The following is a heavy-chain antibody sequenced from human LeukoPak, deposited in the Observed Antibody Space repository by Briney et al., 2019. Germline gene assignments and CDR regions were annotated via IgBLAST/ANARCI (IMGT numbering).Heavy chain of an antibody. CDR1: GGSISSYY. CDR2: IYYSGST. V-gene: IGHV4-59*01. Sequence: SETLSLTCTVSGGSISSYYWSWIRQPPGKGLEWIGYIYYSGSTNYNPSLKSRVTISVDTSKNQFSLKLSSVTAADTAVYYCATSYDSSGYYYGDWGQGTLVTVSS. CDR3: ATSYDSSGYYYGD. D-gene: IGHD3-22*01. J-gene: IGHJ4*02.